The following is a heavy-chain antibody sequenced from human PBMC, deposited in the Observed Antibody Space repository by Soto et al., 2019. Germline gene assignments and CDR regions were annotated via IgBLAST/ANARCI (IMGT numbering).Heavy chain of an antibody. CDR3: ARDDGTAVTSTGYFDY. J-gene: IGHJ4*02. CDR2: INPNSGGT. Sequence: ASVKVSCKASGYTFTGYYMHWVRQAPGQGLEWMGWINPNSGGTNYAQKFQGRVTMTRDTSISTAYMELSRLRSDDTAVYYCARDDGTAVTSTGYFDYWGQGTPVTVSS. CDR1: GYTFTGYY. V-gene: IGHV1-2*02. D-gene: IGHD6-19*01.